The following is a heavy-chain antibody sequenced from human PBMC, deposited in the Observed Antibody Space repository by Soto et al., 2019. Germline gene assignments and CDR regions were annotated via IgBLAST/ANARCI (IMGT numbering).Heavy chain of an antibody. Sequence: PSETLSLTCTVSGGSISSYIWTWIRQPPGKGLEWIGYIYYSGSTTYNPSLKSRVTISVDTSKSQFSLKLNSVTAADSAVYFCARLEGLATISYYFDFWGPGALVTVSS. CDR1: GGSISSYI. CDR2: IYYSGST. V-gene: IGHV4-59*12. J-gene: IGHJ4*02. CDR3: ARLEGLATISYYFDF. D-gene: IGHD3-9*01.